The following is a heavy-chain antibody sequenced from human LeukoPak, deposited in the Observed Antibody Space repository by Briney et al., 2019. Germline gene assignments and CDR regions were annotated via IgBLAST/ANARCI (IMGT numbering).Heavy chain of an antibody. V-gene: IGHV4-39*07. J-gene: IGHJ6*03. CDR1: GGSISSSSYY. CDR3: ARVESSGYPFYYYYYYMDV. Sequence: PSETLSLTCTVSGGSISSSSYYWGWIRQPPGKGLEWIGSIYYSGSTYYNPSLKSRVTISVDTSKNQFSLKLSSVTAADTAVYYCARVESSGYPFYYYYYYMDVWGKGTTVTVSS. D-gene: IGHD5-12*01. CDR2: IYYSGST.